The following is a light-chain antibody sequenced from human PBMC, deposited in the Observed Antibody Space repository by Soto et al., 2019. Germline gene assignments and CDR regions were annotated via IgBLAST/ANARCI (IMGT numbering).Light chain of an antibody. Sequence: SALTQSPSASASPGQSVTISCTGSSGDIGAYNYVSRYQQHPGKAPKLIIYEVNKRPSGVPDRFSGSKSGITASLTVSGLQADDEADYFCGAHAGSNTWVFGGGTKVTVL. CDR3: GAHAGSNTWV. V-gene: IGLV2-8*01. J-gene: IGLJ3*02. CDR1: SGDIGAYNY. CDR2: EVN.